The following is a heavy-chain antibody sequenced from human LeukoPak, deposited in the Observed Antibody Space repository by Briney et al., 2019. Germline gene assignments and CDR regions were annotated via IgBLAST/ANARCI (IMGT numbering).Heavy chain of an antibody. J-gene: IGHJ4*02. Sequence: GESLRLSCAASGFSFCSYGMHSVRQAPAKGLARVAVIWDDGSNEYYADSVKGRCTISRDNSKNTLYLQMNSLRAEDTSIYYCARDKGGWPRNAFDYWGQGTLVTVSS. CDR3: ARDKGGWPRNAFDY. D-gene: IGHD6-19*01. CDR2: IWDDGSNE. V-gene: IGHV3-33*01. CDR1: GFSFCSYG.